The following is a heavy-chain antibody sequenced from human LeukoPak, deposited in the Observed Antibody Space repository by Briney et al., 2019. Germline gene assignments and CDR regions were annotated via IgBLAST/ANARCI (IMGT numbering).Heavy chain of an antibody. CDR1: GGTFSSYA. Sequence: ASVKVSCKASGGTFSSYAISWVRQAPGQGLEWMGRIIPILGIANYAQKFQGRVTITADKSTSTAYMELSSLRSEDTAVYYCASTISIAVAGIDYWGQGTLVTVSS. J-gene: IGHJ4*02. D-gene: IGHD6-19*01. CDR3: ASTISIAVAGIDY. CDR2: IIPILGIA. V-gene: IGHV1-69*04.